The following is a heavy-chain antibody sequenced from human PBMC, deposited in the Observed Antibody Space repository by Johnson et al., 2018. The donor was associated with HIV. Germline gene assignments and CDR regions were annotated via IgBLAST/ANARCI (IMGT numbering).Heavy chain of an antibody. J-gene: IGHJ3*02. CDR3: AKDTRMTTVTPGALNI. CDR2: ISWDGGST. V-gene: IGHV3-43D*03. Sequence: VQLVESGGVVVQPGGSLRISCAASGFTFDDYAMHWVRQAPGKGLEWVSVISWDGGSTYYADSVKGRFTISRDNSKNSLYLQMNSLRVEDTALYYCAKDTRMTTVTPGALNIWGQGTMVTVSS. CDR1: GFTFDDYA. D-gene: IGHD4-11*01.